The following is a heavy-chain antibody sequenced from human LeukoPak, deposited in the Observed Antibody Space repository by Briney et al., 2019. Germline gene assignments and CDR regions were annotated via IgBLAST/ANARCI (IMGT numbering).Heavy chain of an antibody. CDR2: IYYSGST. V-gene: IGHV4-39*01. J-gene: IGHJ4*02. Sequence: KPSETLSLTCTVSGGSISSSNYYWGWIRQPPGKGLEWIGSIYYSGSTYYNPSLKSRVTISVDTSKNQFSLKLSSVTAADTAVYYCASRHCYGGSCSDDCWGQGTLVIVSS. CDR3: ASRHCYGGSCSDDC. D-gene: IGHD2-15*01. CDR1: GGSISSSNYY.